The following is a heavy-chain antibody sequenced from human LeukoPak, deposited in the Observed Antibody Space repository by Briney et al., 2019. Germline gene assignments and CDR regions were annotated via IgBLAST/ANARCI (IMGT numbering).Heavy chain of an antibody. Sequence: QAGGSLRLSCAASGFTFSSYAMNWIRQAPGKGLEWVSAISDSADSTYYADSVKGRFTISRDTSKNTLYLQMNSLRAEDTAVYYCGRGAWGSGYAPVDYWGQGTLVTVSS. J-gene: IGHJ4*02. D-gene: IGHD5-12*01. CDR3: GRGAWGSGYAPVDY. CDR2: ISDSADST. CDR1: GFTFSSYA. V-gene: IGHV3-23*01.